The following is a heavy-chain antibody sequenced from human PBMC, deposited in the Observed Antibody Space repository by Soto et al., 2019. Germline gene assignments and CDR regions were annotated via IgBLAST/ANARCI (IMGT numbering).Heavy chain of an antibody. J-gene: IGHJ6*02. CDR1: GGSISSYY. CDR3: ARDLWGYCGADCYPLDV. V-gene: IGHV4-59*01. Sequence: SETLSLTCTVSGGSISSYYWSWIRQPPGKGLEWIGYMYNTGSTIYNPSLKSRVTISLDTSKNQFSLKLNSVTAADTAVYYCARDLWGYCGADCYPLDVWGQVTTVTVS. D-gene: IGHD2-21*02. CDR2: MYNTGST.